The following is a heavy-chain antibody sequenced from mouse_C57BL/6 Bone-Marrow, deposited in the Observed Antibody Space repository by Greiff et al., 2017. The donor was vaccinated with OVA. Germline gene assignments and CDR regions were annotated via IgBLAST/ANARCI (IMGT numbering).Heavy chain of an antibody. Sequence: QVQLQQSGPELVKPGASVQISCKASGYAFSSSWMNWVKQRPGKGLEWIGRIYPGDGDTNYNGKFKGKATLTADKSSSTAYLQLISLTSSVSAVYFCGYGSSYDYAVDYWGHGTSVTVSS. CDR3: GYGSSYDYAVDY. CDR1: GYAFSSSW. D-gene: IGHD1-1*01. CDR2: IYPGDGDT. J-gene: IGHJ4*01. V-gene: IGHV1-82*01.